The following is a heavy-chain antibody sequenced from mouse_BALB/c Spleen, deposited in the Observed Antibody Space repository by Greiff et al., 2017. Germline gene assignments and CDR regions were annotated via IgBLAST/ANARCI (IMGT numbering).Heavy chain of an antibody. CDR2: ISNGGGST. J-gene: IGHJ4*01. D-gene: IGHD2-4*01. Sequence: EVKLVESGGGLVQPGGSLKLSCAASGFTFSSYTMSWVRQTPEKRLEWVAYISNGGGSTYYPDTVKGRFTISRDNAKNTLYLQMSSLKSEDTAMYYCARHGITTGYYYAMDYWGQGTSVTVSS. V-gene: IGHV5-12-2*01. CDR3: ARHGITTGYYYAMDY. CDR1: GFTFSSYT.